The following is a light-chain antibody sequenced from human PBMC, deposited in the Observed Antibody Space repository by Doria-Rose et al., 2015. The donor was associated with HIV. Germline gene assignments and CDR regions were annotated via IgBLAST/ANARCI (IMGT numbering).Light chain of an antibody. CDR1: QSFSSTY. V-gene: IGKV3-20*01. CDR2: DGS. J-gene: IGKJ1*01. Sequence: EIVMTQSPGTLSLSPGERATLSCRASQSFSSTYLAWYQQKPGQAPSLLIYDGSTRATGISDRFSASGSGTDSTLTINRLEPEDFALYYCPQYGTSWTFGQGTKVEI. CDR3: PQYGTSWT.